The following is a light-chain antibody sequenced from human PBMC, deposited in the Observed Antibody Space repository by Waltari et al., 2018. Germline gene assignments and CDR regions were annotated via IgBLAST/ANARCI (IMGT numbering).Light chain of an antibody. J-gene: IGKJ1*01. CDR1: QSISNL. V-gene: IGKV1-5*03. Sequence: DIQMTQSPSTLSASVGERVTITCRASQSISNLLAWYQQKPGKAPKYLISKASNLESGVPSRFSGSGSGTEFTLTISSLQPDDFASYYCQQYNGRFGQGTKVEMK. CDR3: QQYNGR. CDR2: KAS.